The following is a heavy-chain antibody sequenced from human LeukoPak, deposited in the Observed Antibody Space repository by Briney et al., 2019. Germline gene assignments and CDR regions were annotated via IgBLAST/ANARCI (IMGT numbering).Heavy chain of an antibody. CDR2: ISSSSSYI. CDR1: GFTFSSYA. J-gene: IGHJ4*02. Sequence: GGSLRLSCAASGFTFSSYAMNWVRQAPGKGLEGVSSISSSSSYIYYADSVKGRFTISRDNAKNSLYLQMNSLRAEDTAVYYCARKKGYNPGGDFDYWGQGTLVTVSS. V-gene: IGHV3-21*01. D-gene: IGHD5-24*01. CDR3: ARKKGYNPGGDFDY.